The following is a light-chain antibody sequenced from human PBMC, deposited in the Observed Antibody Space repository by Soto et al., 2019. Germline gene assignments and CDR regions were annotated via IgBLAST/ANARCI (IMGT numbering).Light chain of an antibody. V-gene: IGLV2-23*01. CDR3: CSYAGSSTYV. Sequence: QSALTQPASVSGSPGQSITISCTGTSSDVGGYDLVSWYQQHPGKAPKLVIYEASQRPSGVSNRFSGSKSGNTASLTISGLQAEDEADYYCCSYAGSSTYVFGTGTKVT. CDR2: EAS. J-gene: IGLJ1*01. CDR1: SSDVGGYDL.